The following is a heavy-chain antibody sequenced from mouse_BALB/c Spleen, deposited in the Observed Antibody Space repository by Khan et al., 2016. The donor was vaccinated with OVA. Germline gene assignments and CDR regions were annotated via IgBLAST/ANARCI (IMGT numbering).Heavy chain of an antibody. CDR3: TRRNGDVAWFAY. J-gene: IGHJ3*01. D-gene: IGHD4-1*01. CDR1: GYTFTSYW. Sequence: VQLQQSGTVLARPGASVKMSCKASGYTFTSYWMHWVKQRPGQGLEWIGDIYPGNTDTNYNQKFKGKAKLTAVTSTSTAYMELSSLTNEDSAVYYCTRRNGDVAWFAYWGQGTLVTVSA. CDR2: IYPGNTDT. V-gene: IGHV1-5*01.